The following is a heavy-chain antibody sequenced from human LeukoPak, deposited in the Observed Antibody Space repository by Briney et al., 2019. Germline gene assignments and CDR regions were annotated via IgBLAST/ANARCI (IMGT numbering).Heavy chain of an antibody. J-gene: IGHJ4*02. D-gene: IGHD3-22*01. CDR1: GYTFTGYY. V-gene: IGHV1-2*02. CDR2: INPNSGGT. CDR3: ARVHRHYYDSSGPVDY. Sequence: GASVKASCKASGYTFTGYYMHWVRQAPGQGLEWMGWINPNSGGTNYAQKFQGRVTMTRDTSISTAYMELSRLRSDDTAVYYCARVHRHYYDSSGPVDYWGQGTLVTVSS.